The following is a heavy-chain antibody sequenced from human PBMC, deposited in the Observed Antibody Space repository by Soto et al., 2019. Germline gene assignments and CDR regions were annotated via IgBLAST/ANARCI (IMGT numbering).Heavy chain of an antibody. CDR1: GGSVRSGTHY. J-gene: IGHJ6*02. CDR2: IHYSGSS. CDR3: ARCVWNYNSDFNYGMDV. Sequence: QVQLQESGPGLVKPSETLSLTCNVSGGSVRSGTHYWTWIRQAPGRGLEWVGYIHYSGSSSYNPSLKSRVTMSVDTSKNHFSLRLNSVTAGDTAVYYCARCVWNYNSDFNYGMDVWGQGTTVTVSS. V-gene: IGHV4-61*03. D-gene: IGHD1-7*01.